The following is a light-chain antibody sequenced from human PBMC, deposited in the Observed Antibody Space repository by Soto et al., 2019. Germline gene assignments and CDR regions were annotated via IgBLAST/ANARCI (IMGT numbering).Light chain of an antibody. Sequence: HITQFPSSLSASVGGRVTITCRAIQSISTSLNWYQQKPGKAPNLLIYTASTFQSGVPSRFSGSGSGTDFTLTITSLQPEDFATYYCQQTYTSPFTFGPGTKVDIK. J-gene: IGKJ3*01. V-gene: IGKV1-39*01. CDR1: QSISTS. CDR3: QQTYTSPFT. CDR2: TAS.